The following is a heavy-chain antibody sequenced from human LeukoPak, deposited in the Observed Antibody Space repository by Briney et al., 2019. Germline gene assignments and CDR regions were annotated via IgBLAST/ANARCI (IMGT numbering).Heavy chain of an antibody. CDR1: GFTFSSYW. V-gene: IGHV3-7*01. Sequence: GGSLRLSCAASGFTFSSYWMSWVRQAPGKALEWVANIRQDGSEKYYVDSVKGRFTISRDNAKNSLYLQMNSLRAEDTAVYYCAREGRTYYDFWSGYSYAFDIWGQGTMVTVSS. CDR2: IRQDGSEK. D-gene: IGHD3-3*01. J-gene: IGHJ3*02. CDR3: AREGRTYYDFWSGYSYAFDI.